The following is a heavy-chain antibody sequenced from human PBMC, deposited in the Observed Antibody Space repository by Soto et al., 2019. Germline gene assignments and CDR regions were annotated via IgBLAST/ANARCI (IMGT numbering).Heavy chain of an antibody. J-gene: IGHJ3*02. V-gene: IGHV1-24*01. CDR2: FDPEDGET. CDR3: ATLDSSGYGYAFDI. D-gene: IGHD3-22*01. Sequence: ASVKVSCKVSGYTLTELSMPWVRQAPGKGLEWMGGFDPEDGETIYAQKFQGRVTMTEDTSTDTAYMELSSLRSEDTAVYYCATLDSSGYGYAFDIWGQGTMVTVSS. CDR1: GYTLTELS.